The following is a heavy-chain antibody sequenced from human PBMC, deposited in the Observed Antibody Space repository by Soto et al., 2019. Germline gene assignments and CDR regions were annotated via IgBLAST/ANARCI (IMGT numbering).Heavy chain of an antibody. V-gene: IGHV1-18*01. D-gene: IGHD5-12*01. CDR3: ARDASSGYDYVGYWFDP. CDR1: GYTFTSYG. J-gene: IGHJ5*02. CDR2: ISAYNGNT. Sequence: ASVKVSCKASGYTFTSYGISWVRQAPGQGLEWMGWISAYNGNTNYAQKLQGRVTMTTDTSTSTAYMELRSMRSDDTAVYYCARDASSGYDYVGYWFDPWGQGTLVTVSS.